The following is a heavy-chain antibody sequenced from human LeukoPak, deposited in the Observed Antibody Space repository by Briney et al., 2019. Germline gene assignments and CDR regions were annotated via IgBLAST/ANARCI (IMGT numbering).Heavy chain of an antibody. V-gene: IGHV4-30-4*01. CDR3: ASKLGTRYFFDY. Sequence: SETLSLTCTVSGGSISSGDYYWSWIRQPPGKGPEWIGYIYYSGSTYYNPSLKSRVTISIDTSKNQFSLQVSSVTATDTAVYYCASKLGTRYFFDYWGQGTLVTVSS. D-gene: IGHD7-27*01. CDR2: IYYSGST. J-gene: IGHJ4*02. CDR1: GGSISSGDYY.